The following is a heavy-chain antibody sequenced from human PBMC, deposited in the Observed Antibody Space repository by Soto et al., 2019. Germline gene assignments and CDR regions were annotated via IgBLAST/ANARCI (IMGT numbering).Heavy chain of an antibody. CDR2: ISSSSSYI. J-gene: IGHJ4*02. CDR1: GFTFSSYS. V-gene: IGHV3-21*01. Sequence: GSLRLSCAASGFTFSSYSMNWVRQAPGKGLEWVSSISSSSSYIYYADSVKGRFTISRDNAKNSLYLQMNSLRAEDTAVYYCARETIFGVVIQYYFDYWGQGPLFTVSS. CDR3: ARETIFGVVIQYYFDY. D-gene: IGHD3-3*01.